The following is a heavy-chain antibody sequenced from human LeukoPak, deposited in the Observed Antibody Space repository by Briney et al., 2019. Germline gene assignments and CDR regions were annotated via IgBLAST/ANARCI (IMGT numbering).Heavy chain of an antibody. J-gene: IGHJ5*02. CDR1: GGSFSGYY. D-gene: IGHD2-2*01. Sequence: PSETLSLTCAVYGGSFSGYYWSWIRQPSGKGLEWIGEINHSGSTNYNPSLKSRVTISVGTSKNQFSLKLSSVTAADTAVYYCARGTRTFDPWGQGTLVTVSS. V-gene: IGHV4-34*01. CDR3: ARGTRTFDP. CDR2: INHSGST.